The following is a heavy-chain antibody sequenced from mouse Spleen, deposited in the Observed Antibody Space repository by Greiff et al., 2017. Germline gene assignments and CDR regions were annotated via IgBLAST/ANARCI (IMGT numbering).Heavy chain of an antibody. CDR2: FYPGSGSI. J-gene: IGHJ4*01. CDR1: GYTFTEYT. Sequence: QVQLQQSGAELVKPGASVKLSCKASGYTFTEYTIHWVKQRSGQGLEWIGWFYPGSGSIKYNEKFKDKATLTADKSSSTVYMELSRLTSEDSAVYFCARHEEYYYRPTGYAMDYWGQGTSVTVSS. CDR3: ARHEEYYYRPTGYAMDY. D-gene: IGHD2-14*01. V-gene: IGHV1-62-2*01.